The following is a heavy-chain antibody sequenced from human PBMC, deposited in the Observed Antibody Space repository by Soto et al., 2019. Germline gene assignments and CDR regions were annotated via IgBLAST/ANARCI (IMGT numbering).Heavy chain of an antibody. J-gene: IGHJ3*02. V-gene: IGHV3-74*01. CDR3: ARGMRGAAAGNDDSDAFDI. Sequence: PGGSLRLSCAASGFTFSSYGMHWVRQAPGKGLVWFSRINIDGSSTRYADSVKGRFTISRDNAKNTLYLQTNSLRAEDTAVYYCARGMRGAAAGNDDSDAFDIWGQGTMVTVSS. CDR1: GFTFSSYG. D-gene: IGHD6-13*01. CDR2: INIDGSST.